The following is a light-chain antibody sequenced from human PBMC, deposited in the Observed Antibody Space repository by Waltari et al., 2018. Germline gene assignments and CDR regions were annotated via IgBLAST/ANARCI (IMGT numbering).Light chain of an antibody. CDR3: AAWDDSPSGYV. CDR2: DDN. Sequence: HSVLTQPPSAAGTPGQRVPISSSGSSSNIGTHHVYWYQQFPGRAPRLLIYDDNQRPSGVPSRFSVSKSGTSASLVISGLRSDDEANYYCAAWDDSPSGYVFGTGTEVTVL. CDR1: SSNIGTHH. J-gene: IGLJ1*01. V-gene: IGLV1-47*01.